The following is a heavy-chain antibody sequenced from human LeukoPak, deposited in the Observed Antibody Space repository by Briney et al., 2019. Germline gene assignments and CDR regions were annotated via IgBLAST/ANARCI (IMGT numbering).Heavy chain of an antibody. CDR3: AKARGRYFFDY. CDR2: ISGSGFST. V-gene: IGHV3-23*01. CDR1: GFTFSNYA. J-gene: IGHJ4*02. Sequence: GGSLRLSCAASGFTFSNYAMSWVRQAPGKGLEWVSIISGSGFSTYYADSVRGRFTISGDNSKNTLYLQMNSLRAEDTAVYYCAKARGRYFFDYWGQGILVTVSS. D-gene: IGHD1-26*01.